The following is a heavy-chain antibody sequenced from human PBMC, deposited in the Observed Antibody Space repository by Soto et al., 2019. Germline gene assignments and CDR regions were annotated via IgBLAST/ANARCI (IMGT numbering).Heavy chain of an antibody. J-gene: IGHJ4*02. CDR2: ISWNSGSI. V-gene: IGHV3-9*01. CDR3: AKVGAFGESGYFDY. CDR1: GFTFDDYA. D-gene: IGHD3-10*01. Sequence: EVQLVESGGGLVQPGRSLRLSCAASGFTFDDYAMHWVRQAPGKGLEWVSGISWNSGSIGYADSVKGRFTISRDNAKNSLYLQMNSLRAEDTALYYCAKVGAFGESGYFDYWGPGTLVTVSS.